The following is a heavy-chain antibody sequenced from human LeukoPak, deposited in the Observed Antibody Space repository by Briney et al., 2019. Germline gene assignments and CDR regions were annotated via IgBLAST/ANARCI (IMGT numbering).Heavy chain of an antibody. CDR3: ARVHYDFWSGGIAFGI. D-gene: IGHD3-3*01. J-gene: IGHJ3*02. CDR2: INPNSGGT. Sequence: ASVKVSCKASGYTFTGYYMHWVRQAPGQGLEWMGWINPNSGGTNYAQKFQGRVTLTRDTSISTHYMELSRLRSDDTAVYYCARVHYDFWSGGIAFGIWGEGAMATVSS. CDR1: GYTFTGYY. V-gene: IGHV1-2*02.